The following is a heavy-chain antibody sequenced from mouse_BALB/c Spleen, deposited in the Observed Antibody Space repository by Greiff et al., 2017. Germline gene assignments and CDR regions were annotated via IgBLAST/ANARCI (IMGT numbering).Heavy chain of an antibody. CDR2: IWAGGST. CDR1: GFSLTSYG. CDR3: ARGGEYYFDY. J-gene: IGHJ2*01. Sequence: VHLVESGPGLVAPSQSLSITCTDSGFSLTSYGVHWVRQPPGKGLEWLGVIWAGGSTNYNSALMSRLSISKDNSKSQVFLKMNSLQTDDTAMYYCARGGEYYFDYWGQGTTLTVSS. V-gene: IGHV2-9*02.